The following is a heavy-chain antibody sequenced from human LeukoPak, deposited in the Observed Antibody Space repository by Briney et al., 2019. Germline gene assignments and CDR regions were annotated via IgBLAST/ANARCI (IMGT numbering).Heavy chain of an antibody. CDR3: TRSLPHFDH. J-gene: IGHJ4*02. V-gene: IGHV4-39*07. Sequence: SETLSLTCIVSGDSLSSSGYYWVWIRQPPGKGLEWIGSISYSGGTYYNPSLKSRVTISLDTSKKQFSLNVISATAADTAVYYCTRSLPHFDHWGQGTLVAVSS. CDR2: ISYSGGT. CDR1: GDSLSSSGYY.